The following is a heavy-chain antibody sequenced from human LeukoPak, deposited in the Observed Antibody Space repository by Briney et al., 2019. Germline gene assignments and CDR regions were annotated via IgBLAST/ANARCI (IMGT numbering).Heavy chain of an antibody. V-gene: IGHV3-7*01. CDR1: GFTFSGYW. Sequence: PGGSLRLSCAASGFTFSGYWMSWVRQAPGKGLEWVANIKQDGSEKYYVDSVKGRFTISRDNAKNSLYLQMNSLRAEDTAVYYCARTYYGSGSLNYYYYYYMDVWGKGTTVTVSS. D-gene: IGHD3-10*01. CDR3: ARTYYGSGSLNYYYYYYMDV. J-gene: IGHJ6*03. CDR2: IKQDGSEK.